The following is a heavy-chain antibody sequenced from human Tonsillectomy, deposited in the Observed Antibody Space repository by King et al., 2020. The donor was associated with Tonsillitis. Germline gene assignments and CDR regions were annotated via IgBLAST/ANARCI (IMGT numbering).Heavy chain of an antibody. J-gene: IGHJ4*02. CDR2: INWNSGSI. CDR1: GFTFDDHA. Sequence: QLVESGGGLVQPGRSLRLSCAASGFTFDDHAMHWVRHAPGKGLEWVSGINWNSGSICYADSVKGRFTISRDNAKNSLYLQMNSLRAEDTALYYCAKGAIAAAGPSVRGFDYWGQGILVTVSS. D-gene: IGHD6-13*01. CDR3: AKGAIAAAGPSVRGFDY. V-gene: IGHV3-9*01.